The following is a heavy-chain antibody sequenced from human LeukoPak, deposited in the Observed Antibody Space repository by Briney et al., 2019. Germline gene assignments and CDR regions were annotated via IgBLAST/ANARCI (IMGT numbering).Heavy chain of an antibody. D-gene: IGHD6-13*01. CDR2: ISSNGAGT. Sequence: GGSLRLSCAASGFTFCDYAMHWGRQAPGGGLEYVSAISSNGAGTYYANSVTGRFTISRDNSKNTLYLQMGSLRTEDMAVYYCARRGYSISGAQVRGALDIWGQGTMVTVSS. CDR3: ARRGYSISGAQVRGALDI. V-gene: IGHV3-64*01. J-gene: IGHJ3*02. CDR1: GFTFCDYA.